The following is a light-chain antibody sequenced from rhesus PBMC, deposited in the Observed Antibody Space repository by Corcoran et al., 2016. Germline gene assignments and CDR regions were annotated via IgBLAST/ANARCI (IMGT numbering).Light chain of an antibody. CDR3: LQYNSDPTWT. V-gene: IGKV1-43*02. CDR2: ASS. Sequence: DIQMTQSPSSLSASVGDRVTITCRSSQGIITYLNWYKKTPGKAPKGLIYASSSLEIGGPSRCRCSGSGTDLNLTISSLQPEDFATYYCLQYNSDPTWTFGQGTKVEIK. J-gene: IGKJ1*01. CDR1: QGIITY.